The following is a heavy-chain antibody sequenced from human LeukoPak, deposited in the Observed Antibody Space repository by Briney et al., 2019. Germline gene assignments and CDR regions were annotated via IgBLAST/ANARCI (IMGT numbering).Heavy chain of an antibody. V-gene: IGHV4-61*02. D-gene: IGHD3-10*01. CDR2: IYTSGST. CDR3: ARVRGSGSYYYSWFDP. Sequence: SQTLSLTCTVSGGSISSGSYYWSWIRQPAGKGLEWIGRIYTSGSTNYNPSLKSRVTISVDTSKNQFSLKLSPVTAADTAVYYCARVRGSGSYYYSWFDPWGQGTLVTVSS. CDR1: GGSISSGSYY. J-gene: IGHJ5*02.